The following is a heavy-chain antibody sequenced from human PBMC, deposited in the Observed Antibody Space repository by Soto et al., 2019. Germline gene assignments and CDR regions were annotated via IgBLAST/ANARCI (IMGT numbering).Heavy chain of an antibody. J-gene: IGHJ4*02. V-gene: IGHV3-23*01. D-gene: IGHD2-15*01. CDR3: ATHSYCSGGTCYPPDYYFDF. CDR1: GFTFTNYA. CDR2: FSAGGRST. Sequence: GGSLRLSCAVPGFTFTNYAMNWVRQAPGEGLEWVSGFSAGGRSTYSADSVKGRFTISRDISKNMMYLQMNGLRAEDTAVFYCATHSYCSGGTCYPPDYYFDFWGQGTLVTSPQ.